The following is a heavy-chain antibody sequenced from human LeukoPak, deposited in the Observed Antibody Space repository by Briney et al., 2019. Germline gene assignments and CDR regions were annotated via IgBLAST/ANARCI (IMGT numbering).Heavy chain of an antibody. J-gene: IGHJ6*03. Sequence: GGSLRLSCTASGFTFSLYSMNWVRQAPGKGLEWVSFISSRSSYIYYADSVKGRFTISRDNAKNSLYLQLNSLRAEDMGVYYCARDPTQIAAARYYYYMDVWGKGTTVTVSS. D-gene: IGHD6-13*01. CDR3: ARDPTQIAAARYYYYMDV. CDR1: GFTFSLYS. CDR2: ISSRSSYI. V-gene: IGHV3-21*01.